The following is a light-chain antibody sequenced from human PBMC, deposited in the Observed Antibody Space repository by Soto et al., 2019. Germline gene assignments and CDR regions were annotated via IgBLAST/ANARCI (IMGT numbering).Light chain of an antibody. CDR3: QQYGSSRGT. CDR2: GAS. J-gene: IGKJ1*01. Sequence: EIVLTQSPGTLSLSPGERATLSCRASQSVSSSYLAWYQQKPGQAPRLLIYGASSRATGIPDRFSGSGSGTDFTLTISILEPEDFVVYYCQQYGSSRGTFGQGTKVDIK. CDR1: QSVSSSY. V-gene: IGKV3-20*01.